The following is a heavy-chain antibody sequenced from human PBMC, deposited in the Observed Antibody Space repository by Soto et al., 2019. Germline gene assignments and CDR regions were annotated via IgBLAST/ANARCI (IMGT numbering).Heavy chain of an antibody. CDR3: AKLGCCSGGSCEWGWFDP. CDR2: KSGRDGNT. Sequence: GGSLRLSCAASGFSVSTFAMSWVRPPAGKGLAWVSVKSGRDGNTYYADAVKGRFTNARDNAKNTVSLQMNSLRAEDTAVYYWAKLGCCSGGSCEWGWFDPWGQGTLVTVSS. V-gene: IGHV3-23*01. J-gene: IGHJ5*02. D-gene: IGHD2-15*01. CDR1: GFSVSTFA.